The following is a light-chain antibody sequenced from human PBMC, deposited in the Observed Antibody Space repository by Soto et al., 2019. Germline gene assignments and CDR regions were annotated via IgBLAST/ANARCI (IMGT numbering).Light chain of an antibody. CDR1: SSNIGSNT. V-gene: IGLV1-44*01. CDR2: SNN. Sequence: QSVLTQPPSAYGTPGQRVTISCYGSSSNIGSNTVNWYQQLPGTAPKLLIYSNNQRPSGVPDRFSGSKSGTSASLAISGLHSEDEADYYCAAWDDSLNGYVFGTGTKVTVL. J-gene: IGLJ1*01. CDR3: AAWDDSLNGYV.